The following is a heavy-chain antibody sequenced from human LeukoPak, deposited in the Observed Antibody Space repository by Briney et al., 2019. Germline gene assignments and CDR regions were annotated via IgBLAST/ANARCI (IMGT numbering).Heavy chain of an antibody. Sequence: ASVKVSCKASGYTFTSYDINWVRQATGQGLEWMGWMNPNSGNTGYAQKFQGRVTITRNTSISTAYMELSSLRSEDTAVYYCARSGYSYGLGGYYYYYMDVWGKGTTVTISS. CDR2: MNPNSGNT. J-gene: IGHJ6*03. CDR3: ARSGYSYGLGGYYYYYMDV. CDR1: GYTFTSYD. D-gene: IGHD5-18*01. V-gene: IGHV1-8*03.